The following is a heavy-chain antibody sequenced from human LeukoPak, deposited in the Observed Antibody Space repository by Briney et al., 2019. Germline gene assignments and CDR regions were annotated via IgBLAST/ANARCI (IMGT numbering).Heavy chain of an antibody. CDR3: ASSLSGPDNYYYYYMDV. J-gene: IGHJ6*03. D-gene: IGHD6-19*01. Sequence: GGSLRLSCAASGFTVSSNYMSWVRQAPGKGLEWVSVIYSGGSTYYADSVKGRFTISRDNSKNTLYLQMNSLRAEDTAVYYCASSLSGPDNYYYYYMDVWGRGTTVTISS. CDR2: IYSGGST. CDR1: GFTVSSNY. V-gene: IGHV3-53*01.